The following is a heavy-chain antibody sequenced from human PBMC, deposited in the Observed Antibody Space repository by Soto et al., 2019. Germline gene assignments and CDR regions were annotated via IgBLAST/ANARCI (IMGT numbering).Heavy chain of an antibody. D-gene: IGHD1-20*01. CDR3: ARANWYAEY. Sequence: QVHLQASGPGLVKPSETMSLTCTVSGGSITNHYWSWIRQPPGKGLEWIGYIYYTGSTNYNPSLKSRVTMSVDTSTNQCSLNLTSLPAADTAIYYCARANWYAEYWGQGTLVTFSS. CDR2: IYYTGST. V-gene: IGHV4-59*11. J-gene: IGHJ4*02. CDR1: GGSITNHY.